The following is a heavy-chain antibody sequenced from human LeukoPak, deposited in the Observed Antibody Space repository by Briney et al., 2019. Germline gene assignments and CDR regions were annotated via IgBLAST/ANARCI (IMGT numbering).Heavy chain of an antibody. J-gene: IGHJ4*02. Sequence: GGSLRLSCAASGFLFSSYGMHWVRQAPGKGLEWVTFIRSDGNNKYYADSVRGRFTISRDNSKNTLYLQLNSLRAEDTAVYYCANLDYGDYGVDYWGQGTLVTVSS. CDR2: IRSDGNNK. V-gene: IGHV3-30*02. CDR1: GFLFSSYG. D-gene: IGHD4-17*01. CDR3: ANLDYGDYGVDY.